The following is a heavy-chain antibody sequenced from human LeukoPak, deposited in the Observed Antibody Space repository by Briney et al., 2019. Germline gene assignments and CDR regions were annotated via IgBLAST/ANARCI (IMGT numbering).Heavy chain of an antibody. CDR1: GFTISSYG. CDR3: AKDSPVCNY. Sequence: QTGGSLRLSCTASGFTISSYGMSWVRQAPGKGLEWVSAISSSADSTYYADSVKGRFTISKDISKNTLYLQMDSLRAEDTAIYYCAKDSPVCNYWGQGTLVTVSS. V-gene: IGHV3-23*01. J-gene: IGHJ4*02. D-gene: IGHD2-15*01. CDR2: ISSSADST.